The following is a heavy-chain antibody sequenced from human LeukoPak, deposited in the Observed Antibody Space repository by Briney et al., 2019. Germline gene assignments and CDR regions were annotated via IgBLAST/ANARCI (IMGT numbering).Heavy chain of an antibody. CDR1: GFTFSSYA. Sequence: GWSLTLSCAASGFTFSSYAMSWVRQAPGEGLEWVSAISGSGGSTYYADSVKGRFAISRDNSKNKLYLQISSLRAEDTAVYYCAKGIRTSDVVDYWGQGTLVTVSS. CDR2: ISGSGGST. D-gene: IGHD2/OR15-2a*01. J-gene: IGHJ4*02. V-gene: IGHV3-23*01. CDR3: AKGIRTSDVVDY.